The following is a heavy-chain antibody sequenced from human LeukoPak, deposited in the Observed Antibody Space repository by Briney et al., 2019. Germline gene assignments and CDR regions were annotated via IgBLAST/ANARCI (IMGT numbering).Heavy chain of an antibody. J-gene: IGHJ6*02. CDR3: ARGPSYSSSWYGTTRYYYYGMDV. CDR1: GYTFSSFD. V-gene: IGHV1-8*01. Sequence: ASVKVSCKTSGYTFSSFDVIWERQATGQGLEWIGWMNPNSLNTGYAQKFRGRVTMTGDTSISTAYMELSSLISEDTAVYYCARGPSYSSSWYGTTRYYYYGMDVWGQGTTVTVSS. CDR2: MNPNSLNT. D-gene: IGHD6-13*01.